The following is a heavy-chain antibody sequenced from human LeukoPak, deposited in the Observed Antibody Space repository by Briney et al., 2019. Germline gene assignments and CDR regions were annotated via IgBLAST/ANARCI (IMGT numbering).Heavy chain of an antibody. Sequence: ASVKVSCKASGYTFTSYDINGVRQATGQGLEWMGSMNPNSGNTGYAQKFQGRVTITRNTSISTAYMELSSLRSEDTAVYYCARGTLERPPLNYYYYYYMDVWGKGTTVTVSS. CDR1: GYTFTSYD. CDR3: ARGTLERPPLNYYYYYYMDV. D-gene: IGHD1-1*01. V-gene: IGHV1-8*03. CDR2: MNPNSGNT. J-gene: IGHJ6*03.